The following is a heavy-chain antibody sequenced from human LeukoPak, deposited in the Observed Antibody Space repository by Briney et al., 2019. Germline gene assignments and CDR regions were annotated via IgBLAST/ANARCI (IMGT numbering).Heavy chain of an antibody. V-gene: IGHV3-7*01. J-gene: IGHJ4*02. CDR3: ARDFESGYDY. D-gene: IGHD3-3*01. CDR2: INQDGREK. Sequence: GGSLRLSCAASGFTFSSYWMSWVRQAPGKGLEWVANINQDGREKYYVGSVKGRFTISRDNAKNSLYLQMNSLRAEDTAVYYCARDFESGYDYWGQGTLVTVSS. CDR1: GFTFSSYW.